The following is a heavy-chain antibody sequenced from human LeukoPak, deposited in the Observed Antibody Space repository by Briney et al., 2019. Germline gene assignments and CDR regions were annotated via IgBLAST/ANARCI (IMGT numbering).Heavy chain of an antibody. CDR1: GFTVSSNY. V-gene: IGHV3-53*01. Sequence: GGSLRLSREASGFTVSSNYMTWVRQAPGKGLEWVSVIYSGGSTYYADSVKGRFTISRDNSKNTLYLQMNSLRAEDTAVYYCARGVAGTNWYFDLWGRGTLVTVSS. J-gene: IGHJ2*01. CDR3: ARGVAGTNWYFDL. CDR2: IYSGGST. D-gene: IGHD6-19*01.